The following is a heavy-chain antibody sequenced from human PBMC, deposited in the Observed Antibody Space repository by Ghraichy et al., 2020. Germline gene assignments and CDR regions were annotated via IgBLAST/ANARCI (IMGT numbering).Heavy chain of an antibody. V-gene: IGHV1-18*01. J-gene: IGHJ6*02. D-gene: IGHD3-10*01. CDR2: ISAYNGNT. Sequence: ASVKVSCKASGYTFTSYGISWVRQAPGQGLEWMGWISAYNGNTNYAQKLQGRVTMTTDTSTSTAYMELRSLRSDDTAVYYCARDLLWFGTHRNHYYYYGMDVWGQGTTVTVSS. CDR3: ARDLLWFGTHRNHYYYYGMDV. CDR1: GYTFTSYG.